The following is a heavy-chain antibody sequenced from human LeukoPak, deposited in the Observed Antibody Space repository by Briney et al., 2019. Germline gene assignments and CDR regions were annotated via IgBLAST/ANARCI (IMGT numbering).Heavy chain of an antibody. D-gene: IGHD1-1*01. V-gene: IGHV3-21*01. CDR2: ISSSSSYI. Sequence: GGSLRLSCAASGFTFSSYSMNWVRQAPGKGLEWVSSISSSSSYIYYAGSVKGRFTISRDNAKNSLYLQMNSLRAEDTAVYYCARDLRAGTADYWGQGTLVTVSS. J-gene: IGHJ4*02. CDR3: ARDLRAGTADY. CDR1: GFTFSSYS.